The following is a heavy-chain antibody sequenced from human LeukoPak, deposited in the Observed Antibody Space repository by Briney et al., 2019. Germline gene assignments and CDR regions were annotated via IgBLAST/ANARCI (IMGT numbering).Heavy chain of an antibody. CDR1: GFTFSSYG. V-gene: IGHV3-30*18. D-gene: IGHD3-22*01. Sequence: PPGGSLRLSCAASGFTFSSYGMHWVRQAPGKGLEWVAVISYDGSNKYYADSVKGRFTISRDNSKNTLYLQMNSLRAEDTAVYYCAKTDYYDSSGPPLDYWGQGTLVTVSS. CDR3: AKTDYYDSSGPPLDY. J-gene: IGHJ4*02. CDR2: ISYDGSNK.